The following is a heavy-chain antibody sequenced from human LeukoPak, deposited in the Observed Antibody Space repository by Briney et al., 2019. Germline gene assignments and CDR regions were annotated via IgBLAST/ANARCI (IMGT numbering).Heavy chain of an antibody. Sequence: SETLSLTCTVSGGSISSYYWSWIRQPPGKGLEWIGYIYYSGSTNYNPSLKSRVTISVDTSKNQFSLKLSSVTAADTAVYYCASTSRAGSSPHNWFDPWGQGTLVTVSS. J-gene: IGHJ5*02. V-gene: IGHV4-59*01. D-gene: IGHD6-6*01. CDR1: GGSISSYY. CDR2: IYYSGST. CDR3: ASTSRAGSSPHNWFDP.